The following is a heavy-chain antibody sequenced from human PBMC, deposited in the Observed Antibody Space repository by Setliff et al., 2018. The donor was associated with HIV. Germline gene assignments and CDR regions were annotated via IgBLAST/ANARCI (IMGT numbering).Heavy chain of an antibody. Sequence: LRLSCAASGFTFSNYWMSWVRQAPGKGLEWVANITQEGSEKYYVDSVKGRFTVSRDNARNSLFLQMHSLRAEDTAVYYCARVGGNSYGFDYMDVWGKGTTVTVSS. D-gene: IGHD5-18*01. CDR1: GFTFSNYW. V-gene: IGHV3-7*01. CDR2: ITQEGSEK. CDR3: ARVGGNSYGFDYMDV. J-gene: IGHJ6*03.